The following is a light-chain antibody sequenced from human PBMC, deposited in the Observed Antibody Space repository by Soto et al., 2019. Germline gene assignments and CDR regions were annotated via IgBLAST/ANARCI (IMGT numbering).Light chain of an antibody. V-gene: IGLV1-40*01. Sequence: QPVLTQPPSVSGAPGQRVTISCTGRSSNIGAGYDVHWYQQLPGTAPKLLIHGNTNRPSGVPDRFSGSKSGTSASLAITGLQAEDEADYYCQSYDSSLSGSVVFGGGTKLTVL. CDR3: QSYDSSLSGSVV. J-gene: IGLJ2*01. CDR2: GNT. CDR1: SSNIGAGYD.